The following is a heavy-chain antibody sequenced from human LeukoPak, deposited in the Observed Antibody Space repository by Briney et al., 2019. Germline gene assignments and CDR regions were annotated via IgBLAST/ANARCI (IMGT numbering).Heavy chain of an antibody. CDR1: GGSISSSGYY. J-gene: IGHJ6*03. CDR3: ARQVSDYFYSHIDV. V-gene: IGHV4-39*01. Sequence: PSETLSLTCSVSGGSISSSGYYWNWIRQPPGKGLEWVGSIYYSGTTYYNSSLKSRVTISEDTSKNRFSLMLTSVTAADTAVYYCARQVSDYFYSHIDVWGEGTTVIVSS. CDR2: IYYSGTT.